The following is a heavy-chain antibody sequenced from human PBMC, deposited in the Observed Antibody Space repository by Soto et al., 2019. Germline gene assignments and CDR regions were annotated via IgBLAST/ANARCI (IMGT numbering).Heavy chain of an antibody. J-gene: IGHJ4*02. CDR2: IYYSGST. CDR3: ARDQGYDSSGYPRREYYFDY. D-gene: IGHD3-22*01. V-gene: IGHV4-30-4*01. Sequence: LSLTCTVSGGSISSGDYYWSWIRQPPGKGLEWIGYIYYSGSTYYNPSLKSRVTISVDTSKNQFSLKLSSVTAADTAVYYCARDQGYDSSGYPRREYYFDYWGQGTLVTVSS. CDR1: GGSISSGDYY.